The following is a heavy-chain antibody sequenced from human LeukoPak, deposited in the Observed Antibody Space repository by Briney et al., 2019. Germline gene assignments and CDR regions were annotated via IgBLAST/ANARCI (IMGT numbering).Heavy chain of an antibody. CDR2: ISYDGSNK. V-gene: IGHV3-30*18. CDR3: ANNYYDIFSYYYGMDV. Sequence: GGSLRLSCAASGFTFSNAWMSWVRRAPGKGLEWVAVISYDGSNKYYADSVKGRFTISRDNSKNTLYLQMNSLRAEDTAVYYCANNYYDIFSYYYGMDVWGQGTTVTVSS. J-gene: IGHJ6*02. CDR1: GFTFSNAW. D-gene: IGHD3-22*01.